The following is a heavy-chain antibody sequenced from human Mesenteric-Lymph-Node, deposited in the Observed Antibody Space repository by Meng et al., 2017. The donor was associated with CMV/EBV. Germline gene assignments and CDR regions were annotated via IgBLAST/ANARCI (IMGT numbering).Heavy chain of an antibody. Sequence: GESLKISCAASGFTFSSYAMSWVRQAPGKGLEWVSVIYSGGSSTYYADSVKGRFTISRDNSKNTLYLQMNSLRAEDTAVYYCAKGGNMYSGSPSGLDYWGQGTLVTVSS. CDR3: AKGGNMYSGSPSGLDY. CDR2: IYSGGSST. CDR1: GFTFSSYA. D-gene: IGHD1-26*01. V-gene: IGHV3-23*03. J-gene: IGHJ4*02.